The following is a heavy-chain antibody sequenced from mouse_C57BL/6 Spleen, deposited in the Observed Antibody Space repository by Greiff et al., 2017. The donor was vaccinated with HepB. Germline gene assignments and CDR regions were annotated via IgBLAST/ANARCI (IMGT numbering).Heavy chain of an antibody. CDR1: GYTFTDYE. CDR3: TRRGYFDV. V-gene: IGHV1-15*01. J-gene: IGHJ1*03. Sequence: SGAELVRPGASVTLSCKASGYTFTDYEMHWVKQTPVHGLEWIGAIDPETGGTAYNQKFKGKAILTADKSSSTAYMELRSLTSEDSAVYYWTRRGYFDVGGTGTTVTVSS. CDR2: IDPETGGT.